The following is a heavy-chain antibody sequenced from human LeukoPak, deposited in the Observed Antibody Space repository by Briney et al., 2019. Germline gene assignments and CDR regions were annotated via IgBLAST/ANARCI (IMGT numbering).Heavy chain of an antibody. CDR3: ARDLNDYGGTYDAFDI. J-gene: IGHJ3*02. Sequence: SETLSLTCTVSGGSISNYYWSWIRQPPGKGLEWIGYIYYSGSTNYNPSLKSRVTISVDTSKNQFSLKLSSVTAADTAVYYCARDLNDYGGTYDAFDIWGQGTMVTVSS. V-gene: IGHV4-59*12. CDR1: GGSISNYY. D-gene: IGHD4-23*01. CDR2: IYYSGST.